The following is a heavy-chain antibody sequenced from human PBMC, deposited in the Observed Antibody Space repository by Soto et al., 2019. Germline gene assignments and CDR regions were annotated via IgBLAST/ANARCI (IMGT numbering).Heavy chain of an antibody. CDR2: IFPGDSNT. Sequence: GESLKISCEGSGYDFKNYWIAWVRQMPGKGLEWMGLIFPGDSNTVYSPSFQGQVTISLDKSINCAFLHLNDLKASDTATYYWSTQVARHGVTRYFDCWCQGTLVTVSS. CDR1: GYDFKNYW. J-gene: IGHJ4*01. D-gene: IGHD4-17*01. V-gene: IGHV5-51*01. CDR3: STQVARHGVTRYFDC.